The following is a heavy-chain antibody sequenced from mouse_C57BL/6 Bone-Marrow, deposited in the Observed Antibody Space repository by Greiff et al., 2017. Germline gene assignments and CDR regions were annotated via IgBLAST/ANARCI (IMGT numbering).Heavy chain of an antibody. V-gene: IGHV5-17*01. CDR1: GFTFSDYG. Sequence: DVKLVESGGGLVKPGGSLKLSCAASGFTFSDYGMHWVRQAPETGLEWVAYISSGSSTIYYADTVKGRFTISRDNAKNTLFLQMTSLRSEDTAMYYCAREGTTVVANYYAMDYWGQGTSVTVSS. CDR2: ISSGSSTI. D-gene: IGHD1-1*01. CDR3: AREGTTVVANYYAMDY. J-gene: IGHJ4*01.